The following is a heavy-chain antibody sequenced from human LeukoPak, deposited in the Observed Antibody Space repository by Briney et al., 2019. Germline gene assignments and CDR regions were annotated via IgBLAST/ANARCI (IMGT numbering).Heavy chain of an antibody. V-gene: IGHV3-23*01. CDR2: ITISGATT. Sequence: GGSLRLSCAASGFTFSSYAMSWVRQAPGKGLEWVSSITISGATTYYADSVKGRLTISRDNSKTTLYLQMNSLRAEDTAVYYCVTYGSGSYYRKAFDYWGQGTLVTVSS. D-gene: IGHD3-10*01. CDR1: GFTFSSYA. J-gene: IGHJ4*02. CDR3: VTYGSGSYYRKAFDY.